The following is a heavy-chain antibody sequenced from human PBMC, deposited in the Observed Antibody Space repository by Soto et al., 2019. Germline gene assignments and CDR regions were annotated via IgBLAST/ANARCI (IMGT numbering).Heavy chain of an antibody. CDR3: AGYASGTRYNAEDY. J-gene: IGHJ4*02. CDR2: IIPLLGAA. V-gene: IGHV1-69*08. CDR1: GGTFSSDT. D-gene: IGHD3-10*01. Sequence: QVQLVQSGAEVKKPGSSVKVSCKTSGGTFSSDTINWVRRAPGQGLEWMGRIIPLLGAANYAQKFQGRVTITADKSPNTVYVELTSLRSEDTAVYYCAGYASGTRYNAEDYWGQGTLVTVSS.